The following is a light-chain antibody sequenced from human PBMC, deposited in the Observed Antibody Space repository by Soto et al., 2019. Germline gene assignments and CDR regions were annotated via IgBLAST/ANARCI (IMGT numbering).Light chain of an antibody. CDR1: QSISSW. CDR2: KAS. J-gene: IGKJ1*01. V-gene: IGKV1-5*03. CDR3: QQYNSYPWT. Sequence: DTQMTQSPSTLSASVGDRVTITSRASQSISSWLAWYQQKPGKAPKLLIYKASSLESGVPSRFSGSGSGTEFTPTISSLQPDDFATYYCQQYNSYPWTFGQGTKV.